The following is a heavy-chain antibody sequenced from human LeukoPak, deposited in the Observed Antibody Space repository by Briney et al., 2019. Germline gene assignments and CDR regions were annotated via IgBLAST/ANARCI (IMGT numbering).Heavy chain of an antibody. Sequence: GASVKVSCKAAGYTFTGYYMHWVRQAPGQGQEWMGRINPNSGGTNYAQKFQGRVTMTRDTSNSTAYMALSRLRSDDTAVYYCARALGYCSGGSCHTWGQGTLVTVSS. V-gene: IGHV1-2*06. CDR2: INPNSGGT. D-gene: IGHD2-15*01. CDR3: ARALGYCSGGSCHT. CDR1: GYTFTGYY. J-gene: IGHJ4*02.